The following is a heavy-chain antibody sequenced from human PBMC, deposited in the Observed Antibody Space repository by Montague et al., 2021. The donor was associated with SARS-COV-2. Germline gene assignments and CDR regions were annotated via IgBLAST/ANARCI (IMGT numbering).Heavy chain of an antibody. CDR3: ARVHARITMIVVVINGGFDP. Sequence: TLSLTCTVSGGSISSGGYYWSWIRQHPGKGLEWIGYIYYSGSTYYNPSLKSRVTISVDTSKNQFSLKLSSVTAADTAVYYCARVHARITMIVVVINGGFDPWGQGTLVTVSS. D-gene: IGHD3-22*01. V-gene: IGHV4-31*03. CDR2: IYYSGST. CDR1: GGSISSGGYY. J-gene: IGHJ5*02.